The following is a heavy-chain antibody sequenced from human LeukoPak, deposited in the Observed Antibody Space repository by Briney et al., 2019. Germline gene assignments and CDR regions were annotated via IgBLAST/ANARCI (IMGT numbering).Heavy chain of an antibody. D-gene: IGHD3-10*01. V-gene: IGHV4-39*07. J-gene: IGHJ4*02. CDR1: GDSISSSSYS. Sequence: KTSETLSLTCTVSGDSISSSSYSWAWIRQPPGKGLEWLASVYYRVTSYSNPSLRSRVSISLDASQNQLSLRVPSGTAADTAVYYCARASGSYYFYVDYWGQGTLVTVSS. CDR2: VYYRVTS. CDR3: ARASGSYYFYVDY.